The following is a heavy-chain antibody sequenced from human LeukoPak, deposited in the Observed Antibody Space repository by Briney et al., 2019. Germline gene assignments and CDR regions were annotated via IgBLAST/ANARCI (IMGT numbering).Heavy chain of an antibody. V-gene: IGHV5-51*01. J-gene: IGHJ4*02. Sequence: WIRQPPGKGLEWMGIIYFGDSHTRYSPSFQGQVTISADKSISTAYLQWSSLKASDTAIYYCARSAGSSSSWEFDYWGQGTLVTVSS. CDR3: ARSAGSSSSWEFDY. CDR2: IYFGDSHT. D-gene: IGHD6-13*01.